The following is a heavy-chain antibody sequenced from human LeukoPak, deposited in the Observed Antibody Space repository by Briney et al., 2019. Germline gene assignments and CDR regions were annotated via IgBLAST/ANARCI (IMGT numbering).Heavy chain of an antibody. V-gene: IGHV1-46*01. D-gene: IGHD6-13*01. CDR2: INPSGGST. J-gene: IGHJ4*02. Sequence: ASVKVSCKASGYTFTSYYMHWVRQAPGQGLEWMGIINPSGGSTSYAQKFQGRVTMTRDTSTSTVYMELSSLRSEDTAVYYCARDTSNIAAAAVFDYSSQGTLVTVSS. CDR3: ARDTSNIAAAAVFDY. CDR1: GYTFTSYY.